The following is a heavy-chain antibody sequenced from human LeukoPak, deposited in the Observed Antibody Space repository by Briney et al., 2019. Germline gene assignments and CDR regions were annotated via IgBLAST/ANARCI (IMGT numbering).Heavy chain of an antibody. J-gene: IGHJ4*02. D-gene: IGHD6-6*01. CDR2: ISPTGSTT. Sequence: GGSLRLSCAASGNYWMHWVRQAPGKGLVWVSRISPTGSTTSYADSVKGRFTVSRDNAKNTLYLQVNNLRAEDTAVYYCARGPNSNWSGLDFWGQGTLLTVSS. CDR3: ARGPNSNWSGLDF. CDR1: GNYW. V-gene: IGHV3-74*01.